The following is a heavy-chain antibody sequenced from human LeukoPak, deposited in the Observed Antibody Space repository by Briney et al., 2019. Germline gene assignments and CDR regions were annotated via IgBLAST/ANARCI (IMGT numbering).Heavy chain of an antibody. Sequence: ASVKVSCKASGYTFTSYYIHWVRQAPGQALEWVGIINPSGGSTSYAQKFQGRVTMTRDTSTSTVYMDLTSLRSDDTAVYYCARHSPPGKTPFDYWGQGTLVTVSS. J-gene: IGHJ4*02. CDR1: GYTFTSYY. V-gene: IGHV1-46*01. CDR3: ARHSPPGKTPFDY. D-gene: IGHD1-1*01. CDR2: INPSGGST.